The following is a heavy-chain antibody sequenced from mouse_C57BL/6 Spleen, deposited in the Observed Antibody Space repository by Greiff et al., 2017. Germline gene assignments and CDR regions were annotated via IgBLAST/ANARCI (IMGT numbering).Heavy chain of an antibody. CDR3: ARRGGTEGFDY. J-gene: IGHJ2*01. D-gene: IGHD3-3*01. CDR1: GYSFTGYY. Sequence: VQLKQSGPELVKPGASVKISCKASGYSFTGYYMNWVKQSPEKSLEWIGEINPSTGGTTYNQKFKAKATLTVDKSSSTAYMQLKSLTSEDSAVYYCARRGGTEGFDYWGQGTTLTVSS. V-gene: IGHV1-42*01. CDR2: INPSTGGT.